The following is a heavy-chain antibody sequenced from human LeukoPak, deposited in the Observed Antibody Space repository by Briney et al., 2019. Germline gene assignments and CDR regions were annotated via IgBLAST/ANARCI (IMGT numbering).Heavy chain of an antibody. CDR1: GFTFSSYA. J-gene: IGHJ4*02. CDR2: ISTTGSTI. Sequence: GGSLRLSCEASGFTFSSYAMSWVRQPPGKGLEWVSYISTTGSTIYYAYSVKGRFTISRDNAKNSLYLQMNSLRDEDTAVYYCARNYGDLDYWGQGTLVTVSS. CDR3: ARNYGDLDY. D-gene: IGHD4-17*01. V-gene: IGHV3-48*02.